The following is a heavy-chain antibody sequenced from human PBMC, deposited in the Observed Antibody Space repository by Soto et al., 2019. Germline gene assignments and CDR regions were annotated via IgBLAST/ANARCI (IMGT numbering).Heavy chain of an antibody. CDR3: ARSSGWYDYFHR. J-gene: IGHJ1*01. V-gene: IGHV4-34*01. CDR1: GGSFSAYY. D-gene: IGHD6-19*01. CDR2: INHSGST. Sequence: PSETLSLTCAVYGGSFSAYYWSWIRQPPGKGLEWIGEINHSGSTNYNPSLKSRVTISVDTSKSQFSLKLSSVTAADTAVYYCARSSGWYDYFHRWGQATLVTVSS.